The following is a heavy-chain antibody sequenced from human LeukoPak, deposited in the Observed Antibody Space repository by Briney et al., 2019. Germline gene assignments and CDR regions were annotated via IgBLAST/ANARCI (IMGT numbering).Heavy chain of an antibody. D-gene: IGHD2/OR15-2a*01. CDR1: GFTFNTYS. CDR3: ARDNMGFDY. CDR2: ITSSSSSI. J-gene: IGHJ4*02. V-gene: IGHV3-48*01. Sequence: GGSLRLSCAAFGFTFNTYSMNWVRQAPGKGLEWVSYITSSSSSIYYADSVKGRFTISRDNAKNSLYLQMNSLRAEDTAVYYCARDNMGFDYWGQGTLVTVYS.